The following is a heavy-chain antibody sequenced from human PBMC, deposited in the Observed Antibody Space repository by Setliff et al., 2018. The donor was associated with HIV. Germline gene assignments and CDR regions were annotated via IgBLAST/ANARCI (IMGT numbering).Heavy chain of an antibody. CDR3: ARTAGYCSGGSCSDY. V-gene: IGHV3-21*01. CDR2: ISSSSSYI. CDR1: GFTFSSYS. Sequence: PGGSLRLSCAASGFTFSSYSMNWVRQAPGKGLEWVSSISSSSSYIYYADSVKGRFTNSRDNAKNSLYLQMNSLRAEDTAVYYCARTAGYCSGGSCSDYWGQGTLVTVSS. D-gene: IGHD2-15*01. J-gene: IGHJ4*02.